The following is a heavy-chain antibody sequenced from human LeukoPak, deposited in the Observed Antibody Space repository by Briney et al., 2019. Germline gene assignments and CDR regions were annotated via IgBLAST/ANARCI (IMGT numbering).Heavy chain of an antibody. CDR1: GYSFNTYW. V-gene: IGHV5-51*01. D-gene: IGHD5-24*01. CDR2: IYPGDSDT. CDR3: ARGVEMATTHFDY. Sequence: GESLKISCKGSGYSFNTYWIGWVRQMPGKGLEWMGIIYPGDSDTRYTPSFQGQVTISADKSISTAYLQWSSLKASDTAMYYCARGVEMATTHFDYWGQGTPVTVSS. J-gene: IGHJ4*02.